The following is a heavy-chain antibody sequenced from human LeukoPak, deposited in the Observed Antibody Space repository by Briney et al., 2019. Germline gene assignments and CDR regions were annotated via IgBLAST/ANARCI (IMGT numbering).Heavy chain of an antibody. CDR1: GGTFSSYA. J-gene: IGHJ5*02. Sequence: GSSVKVSCKASGGTFSSYAISWVRQAPGQGLEWTGRIIPILGIANYAQKFQGRVTITADKSTSTAYMELSSLRSEDTAVYYCARDHVVVPAARFYNWFDPWGQGTLVTVSS. D-gene: IGHD2-2*01. CDR2: IIPILGIA. CDR3: ARDHVVVPAARFYNWFDP. V-gene: IGHV1-69*04.